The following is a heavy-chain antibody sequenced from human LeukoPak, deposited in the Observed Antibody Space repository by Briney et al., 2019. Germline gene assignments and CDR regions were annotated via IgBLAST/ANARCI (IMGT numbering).Heavy chain of an antibody. Sequence: GGSLRLSCAASGFTFSSYGMHWVRQAPGKGLEWVAVIWYDGSNKYYADSVKGRFTISRDNAKNSLYLQMNSLRAEDTAVYYCAREVVLSTSAWFEYWGQGTLVTVSS. CDR2: IWYDGSNK. CDR3: AREVVLSTSAWFEY. V-gene: IGHV3-33*01. CDR1: GFTFSSYG. J-gene: IGHJ4*02. D-gene: IGHD3-22*01.